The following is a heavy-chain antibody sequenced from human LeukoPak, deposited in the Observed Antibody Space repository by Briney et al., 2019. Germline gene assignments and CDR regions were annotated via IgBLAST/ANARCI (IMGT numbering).Heavy chain of an antibody. V-gene: IGHV3-23*01. Sequence: GGSLRLSCAASGFTFNTYTMNWVRQAPGKGLEWVSAITATSSSTHDADSVQGRFTISRDNSKNTLYLQMNSLRPEDTAIYYCAKLFESGTYNNFFHYWGQGTLVTVFS. J-gene: IGHJ4*02. CDR3: AKLFESGTYNNFFHY. D-gene: IGHD3-10*01. CDR1: GFTFNTYT. CDR2: ITATSSST.